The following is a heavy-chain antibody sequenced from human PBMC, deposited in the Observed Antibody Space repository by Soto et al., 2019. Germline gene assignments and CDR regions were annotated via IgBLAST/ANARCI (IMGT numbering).Heavy chain of an antibody. Sequence: GGSLRLSCVASGFTFSGSAMHWVRQASGKGLEWVGRIKRKTDGGTTDYAAPVKGRFTISRDDSKNTLYLQMNSLKTEDTAVYYCTTGIVVVIPSGMDVWGQGTTVTVSS. CDR1: GFTFSGSA. V-gene: IGHV3-15*01. D-gene: IGHD3-22*01. CDR2: IKRKTDGGTT. J-gene: IGHJ6*02. CDR3: TTGIVVVIPSGMDV.